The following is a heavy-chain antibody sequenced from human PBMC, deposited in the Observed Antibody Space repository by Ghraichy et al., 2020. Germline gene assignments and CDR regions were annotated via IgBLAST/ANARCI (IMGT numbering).Heavy chain of an antibody. J-gene: IGHJ4*02. Sequence: SETLSLTCTVSGGSISSYYWSWIRQPPGKGLEWIGYIYYSGSTNYNPSLKSRVTISVDTSKNQFSLKLSSVTAADTAVYYCASTRDGVGATTIFDYWGQGTLVTVSS. CDR3: ASTRDGVGATTIFDY. CDR2: IYYSGST. D-gene: IGHD1-26*01. V-gene: IGHV4-59*08. CDR1: GGSISSYY.